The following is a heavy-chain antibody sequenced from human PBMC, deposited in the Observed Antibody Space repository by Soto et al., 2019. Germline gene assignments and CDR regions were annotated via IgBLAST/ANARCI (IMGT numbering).Heavy chain of an antibody. CDR1: GFTFGDYA. J-gene: IGHJ6*02. Sequence: GGSLRLSCTASGFTFGDYAMSWVRQAPGKGLEWVGFIRSKAYGGTTEYAASVKGRFTISRDDSKSIAYLQMNSLKTEDTAVYYCTRVARFAPHEHYYGMDVWGQGTSVTVSS. V-gene: IGHV3-49*04. CDR2: IRSKAYGGTT. D-gene: IGHD3-3*01. CDR3: TRVARFAPHEHYYGMDV.